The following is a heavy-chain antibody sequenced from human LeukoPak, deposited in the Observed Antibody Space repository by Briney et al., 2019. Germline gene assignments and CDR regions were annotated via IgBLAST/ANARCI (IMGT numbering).Heavy chain of an antibody. V-gene: IGHV3-7*01. CDR3: TRVEETATTAAIIRKYSYYYYYMDV. CDR2: IKQDGSEK. CDR1: GFTFSTYR. J-gene: IGHJ6*03. Sequence: GGSLRLSCAASGFTFSTYRMSWVRQAPGKGLEWVANIKQDGSEKHYLDSVKGRFTISRGNAKNSLYLQMSSLRAEDTAVYYCTRVEETATTAAIIRKYSYYYYYMDVWGKGNTVTVSS. D-gene: IGHD4-11*01.